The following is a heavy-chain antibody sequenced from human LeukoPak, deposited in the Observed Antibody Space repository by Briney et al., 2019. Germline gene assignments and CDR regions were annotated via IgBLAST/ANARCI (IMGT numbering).Heavy chain of an antibody. Sequence: ASVKVSCKASGYTFTSYGISWVRQAPGQGLEWMGWISAYNGNTNYAQKLQGRVTMTTDTSTSAAYMELRSLRSDDTAVYYCAGGKYDSSGYYYIRLDYWGQGTLVTVSS. CDR1: GYTFTSYG. V-gene: IGHV1-18*01. CDR2: ISAYNGNT. CDR3: AGGKYDSSGYYYIRLDY. J-gene: IGHJ4*02. D-gene: IGHD3-22*01.